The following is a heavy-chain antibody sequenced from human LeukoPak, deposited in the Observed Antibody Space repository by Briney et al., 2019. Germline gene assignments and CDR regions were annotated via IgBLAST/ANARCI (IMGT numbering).Heavy chain of an antibody. D-gene: IGHD5-18*01. Sequence: SETLSLTCAVYGGSFSGYYWSWIRQPPGKGLEWIGEINHSGSTNYNPSLKSRVTISVDTSKNQFSLKLSSVTAADTAVCYCARGGRRIRVGLDYWGQGTLVTVSS. V-gene: IGHV4-34*01. CDR2: INHSGST. CDR3: ARGGRRIRVGLDY. CDR1: GGSFSGYY. J-gene: IGHJ4*02.